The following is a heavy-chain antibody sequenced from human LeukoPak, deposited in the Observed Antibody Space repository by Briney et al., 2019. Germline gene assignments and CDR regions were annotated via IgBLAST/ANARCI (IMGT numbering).Heavy chain of an antibody. CDR3: ARYCSGGSCYDAFDI. CDR1: GFTFSNYG. CDR2: ISSSSSYI. Sequence: GGSLRLSCAASGFTFSNYGMHWVRQAPGKGLEWVSSISSSSSYIYYADSVKGRFTISRDNAKNSLYLQMNSLRAEDTAVYYCARYCSGGSCYDAFDIWGQGTMVTVSS. V-gene: IGHV3-21*01. J-gene: IGHJ3*02. D-gene: IGHD2-15*01.